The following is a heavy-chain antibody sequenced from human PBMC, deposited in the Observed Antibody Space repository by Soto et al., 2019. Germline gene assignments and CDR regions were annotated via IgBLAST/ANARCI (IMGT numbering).Heavy chain of an antibody. CDR2: IYYSGST. D-gene: IGHD5-12*01. CDR1: GGSIISSSYY. V-gene: IGHV4-39*01. CDR3: ARGGVATTPFDY. J-gene: IGHJ4*02. Sequence: SETLSLTCTVSGGSIISSSYYCFLILQPPGKGLEWIGSIYYSGSTYYNPSLKSRVTISVDTSKNQFSLKLSSVTAADTAVYYCARGGVATTPFDYWGQGTLVTVSS.